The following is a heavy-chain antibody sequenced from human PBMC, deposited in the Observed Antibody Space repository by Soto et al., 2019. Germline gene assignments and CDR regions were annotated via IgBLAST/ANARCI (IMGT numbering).Heavy chain of an antibody. CDR3: SRSLDS. Sequence: GGSLRLSCAASGFTFSTFWMDWVRQVPGKGLEWVANINPDGNEKHYVGSVQGRFIISRDNAKNSLYLHMSSLTAEDSALYYCSRSLDSWGQGNRVTVSS. J-gene: IGHJ4*02. V-gene: IGHV3-7*01. CDR2: INPDGNEK. CDR1: GFTFSTFW.